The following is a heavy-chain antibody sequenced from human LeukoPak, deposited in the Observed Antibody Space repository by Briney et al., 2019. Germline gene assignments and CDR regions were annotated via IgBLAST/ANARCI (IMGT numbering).Heavy chain of an antibody. CDR1: GYSFTSYW. V-gene: IGHV5-51*01. Sequence: GESLKISCKGSGYSFTSYWIGWVRQMPGKGLEWMGIIYPGDSDTRYSPSFQGQVTISADKSISTAYLQWSSLKASDTAMYYCARHMSAAVAGNNYYYYMDVWGKGTTVTVSS. CDR2: IYPGDSDT. CDR3: ARHMSAAVAGNNYYYYMDV. J-gene: IGHJ6*03. D-gene: IGHD6-19*01.